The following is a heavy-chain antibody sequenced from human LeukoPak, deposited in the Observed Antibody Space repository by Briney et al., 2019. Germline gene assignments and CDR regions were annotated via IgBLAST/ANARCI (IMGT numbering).Heavy chain of an antibody. Sequence: GGSLRLSCVASGFTFSSLTMNWVRQAPGEGLEWVSYINVSSTARYYADPVKGRFTISRENARNSLYLQMNSLRAEDTAMYYCARVWGGYYPDYWGQGTLVTVSS. V-gene: IGHV3-48*01. J-gene: IGHJ4*02. D-gene: IGHD3-3*01. CDR3: ARVWGGYYPDY. CDR2: INVSSTAR. CDR1: GFTFSSLT.